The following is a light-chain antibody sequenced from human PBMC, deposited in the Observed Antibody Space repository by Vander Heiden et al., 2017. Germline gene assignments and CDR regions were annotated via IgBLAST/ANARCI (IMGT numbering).Light chain of an antibody. J-gene: IGKJ4*02. CDR2: AAS. CDR3: QQLNRYPRT. V-gene: IGKV1-9*01. Sequence: IQLTQSPSSLSASAGERATLTCRASQGISNYLAWYQQKPGKAPKLLIYAASTVQSGVPSRCSGSGSGTYFTLIISMLQPEDCATYYRQQLNRYPRTFGGGTKVEIK. CDR1: QGISNY.